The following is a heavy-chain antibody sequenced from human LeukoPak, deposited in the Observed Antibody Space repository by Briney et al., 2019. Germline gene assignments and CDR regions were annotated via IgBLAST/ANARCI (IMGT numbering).Heavy chain of an antibody. J-gene: IGHJ5*02. CDR2: TYYRSKWYN. V-gene: IGHV6-1*01. CDR3: ARDRIIGIGPRNWFDP. Sequence: SQTLSLTCALSGDIFSSNSAAWNWIRQSPSRGLEWLGRTYYRSKWYNDYAVSVKSRITINPDTSKNQLSLQLNSVTPEDTAVYYCARDRIIGIGPRNWFDPWGQGTLVTVSS. D-gene: IGHD3-10*01. CDR1: GDIFSSNSAA.